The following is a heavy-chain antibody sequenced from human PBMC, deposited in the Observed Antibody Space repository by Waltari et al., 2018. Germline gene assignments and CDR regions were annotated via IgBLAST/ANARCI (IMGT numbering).Heavy chain of an antibody. CDR2: INHSGST. CDR3: ARVGVSESFDI. V-gene: IGHV4-34*01. CDR1: GGSFSGYY. D-gene: IGHD3-16*01. Sequence: QVQLQQWGAGLLKPSETLSLTCAVYGGSFSGYYWSWIRQPPGKGMEWIGEINHSGSTNHNPPLKCRVTISVDTSKNQFSLKLSSVTAADTAVYYCARVGVSESFDIWGQGTMVTVSS. J-gene: IGHJ3*02.